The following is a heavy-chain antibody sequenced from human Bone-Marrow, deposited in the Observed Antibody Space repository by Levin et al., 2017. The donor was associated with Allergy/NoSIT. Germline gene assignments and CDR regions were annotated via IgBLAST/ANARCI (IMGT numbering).Heavy chain of an antibody. V-gene: IGHV4-30-2*01. CDR1: GGSISNTAYS. Sequence: NTSETLSLTCAVSGGSISNTAYSWTWIRQPPGTGLEWIGYIYHPGSTYYNPSLESRVTISADRSKNQFSLSLTSVTAADTALYYCAREWRSAFDIWGQGAMVTVSS. CDR2: IYHPGST. J-gene: IGHJ3*02. CDR3: AREWRSAFDI. D-gene: IGHD1-26*01.